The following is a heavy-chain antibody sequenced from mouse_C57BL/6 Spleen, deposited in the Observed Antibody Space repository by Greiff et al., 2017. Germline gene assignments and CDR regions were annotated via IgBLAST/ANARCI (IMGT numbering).Heavy chain of an antibody. D-gene: IGHD2-3*01. CDR3: TSDRVDDGNSDYAMDY. CDR1: GFTFSSYA. V-gene: IGHV5-9-1*02. CDR2: ISSGGDYI. Sequence: EVMLVESGEGLVKPGGSVKLSCAASGFTFSSYAMSWVRQTPEKRLEWVAYISSGGDYIYYADTVKGRFTISRDNARNTLYLQMSSLKSEDTAMYYCTSDRVDDGNSDYAMDYWGQGTSVTVSS. J-gene: IGHJ4*01.